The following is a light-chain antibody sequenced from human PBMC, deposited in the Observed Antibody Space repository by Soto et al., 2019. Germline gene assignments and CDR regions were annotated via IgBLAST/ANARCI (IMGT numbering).Light chain of an antibody. CDR2: GTS. V-gene: IGKV3-20*01. CDR3: QHFGSSLRT. J-gene: IGKJ1*01. CDR1: QSVSSHF. Sequence: EIVLTQSPCTLSLSPGDRATLSCRASQSVSSHFLAWYQQKPGKAPRLLIHGTSSRATGIPERFSGSGSGTDFTLTISSLEPEDFAVYYCQHFGSSLRTFGQGTKVDIK.